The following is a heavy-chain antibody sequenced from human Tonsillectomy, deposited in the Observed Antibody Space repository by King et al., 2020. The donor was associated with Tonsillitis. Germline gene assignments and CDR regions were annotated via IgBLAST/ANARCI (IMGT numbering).Heavy chain of an antibody. D-gene: IGHD3-10*01. CDR3: AHIGLYYGSGSYYGTNWFDP. V-gene: IGHV2-5*01. CDR1: GFSLSTSGVG. J-gene: IGHJ5*02. CDR2: IYWNDDK. Sequence: TLKESGPTLVKPTQTLTLTCTFSGFSLSTSGVGVGWIRQPPGKALEWLALIYWNDDKRYSPSLKSRLTITKDTSKNQVVLTMTNMDPVDTATYYCAHIGLYYGSGSYYGTNWFDPWGQGTLVTVSS.